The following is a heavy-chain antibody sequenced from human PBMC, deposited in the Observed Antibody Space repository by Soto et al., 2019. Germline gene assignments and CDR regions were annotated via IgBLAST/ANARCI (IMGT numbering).Heavy chain of an antibody. D-gene: IGHD1-26*01. J-gene: IGHJ6*02. V-gene: IGHV1-69*05. CDR2: IIPIFGKT. Sequence: ASVKVSCKASGGTFSSYAISWVRQAPGQGLEWMGGIIPIFGKTNYAQKFQGRVTMTTDASTSTAYMELRSLRSDDTAVYYCARSSGAGRWDVWGQGTTVTVSS. CDR1: GGTFSSYA. CDR3: ARSSGAGRWDV.